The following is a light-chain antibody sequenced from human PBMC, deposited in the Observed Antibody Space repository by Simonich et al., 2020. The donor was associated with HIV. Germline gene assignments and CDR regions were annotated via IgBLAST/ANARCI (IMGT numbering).Light chain of an antibody. CDR3: CSYAGSSTFVV. Sequence: QSALTQPASVSGSPGQSITISCTGTSSDVGSYNLVSWYQQHPGKAPKLMIYECSKRPSGVSNRFAGSKSGNTASLTISGLQADDEADYYCCSYAGSSTFVVFGGGTKLTVL. CDR1: SSDVGSYNL. V-gene: IGLV2-23*03. CDR2: ECS. J-gene: IGLJ2*01.